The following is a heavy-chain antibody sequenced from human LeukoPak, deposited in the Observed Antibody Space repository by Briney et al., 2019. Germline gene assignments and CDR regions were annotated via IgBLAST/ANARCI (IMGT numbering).Heavy chain of an antibody. Sequence: SETLSLTCTVSGGSISSYYWSWIRQPPGKGLEWIGYIYYSGSTNYNPSLKSRVTISVDTSKNQSSLKLSSVTAADTAVYYCARDQNGSGPHGMDVWGQGTTVTVSS. CDR1: GGSISSYY. CDR3: ARDQNGSGPHGMDV. D-gene: IGHD3-10*01. J-gene: IGHJ6*02. V-gene: IGHV4-59*12. CDR2: IYYSGST.